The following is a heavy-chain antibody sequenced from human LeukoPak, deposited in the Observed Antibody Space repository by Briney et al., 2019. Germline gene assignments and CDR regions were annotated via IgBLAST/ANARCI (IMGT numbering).Heavy chain of an antibody. D-gene: IGHD6-19*01. CDR3: AHSAFRSRLVRFFDY. Sequence: SAPTLVKPTQTLTLTCTFSGFSLSTSGVSVGWIRQPPGEALEWLALIYWDDDKRYSPSLKSRLTIAKDTSKNQVVLTMTNMGPVDTATYYCAHSAFRSRLVRFFDYWGQGTLVTVSS. CDR2: IYWDDDK. CDR1: GFSLSTSGVS. V-gene: IGHV2-5*02. J-gene: IGHJ4*02.